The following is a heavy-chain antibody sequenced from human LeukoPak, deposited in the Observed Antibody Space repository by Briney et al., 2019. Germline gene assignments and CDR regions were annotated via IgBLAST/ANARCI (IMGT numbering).Heavy chain of an antibody. Sequence: SGTLSHTRTVSRGSVSSGSYYWRWIRQPPGGGLGWLGYIYYSGSTNYNPTLKSRVTISVDTSKNQFSLKLSSVNAADTAVYYCARGLYSGSDLGWFDPWGQGTLVTVSS. CDR3: ARGLYSGSDLGWFDP. CDR2: IYYSGST. D-gene: IGHD5-12*01. J-gene: IGHJ5*02. V-gene: IGHV4-61*01. CDR1: RGSVSSGSYY.